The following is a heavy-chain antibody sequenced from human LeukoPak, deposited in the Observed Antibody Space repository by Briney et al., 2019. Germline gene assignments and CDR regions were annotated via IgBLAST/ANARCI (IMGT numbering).Heavy chain of an antibody. J-gene: IGHJ4*02. CDR1: GFTFSSYG. CDR2: ISYDGSNK. Sequence: GRSLGLSCAASGFTFSSYGMHWVRQAPGKGLEWVAVISYDGSNKYYADSVKGRFTISRDNSKNTLYLQMNSLRAEDTAVYFCARGTNWSPLDFDYWGQGTLVTVSS. CDR3: ARGTNWSPLDFDY. D-gene: IGHD1-20*01. V-gene: IGHV3-30*03.